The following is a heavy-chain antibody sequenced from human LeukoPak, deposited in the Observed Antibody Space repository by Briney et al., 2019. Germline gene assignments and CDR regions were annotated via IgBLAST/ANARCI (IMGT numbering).Heavy chain of an antibody. V-gene: IGHV3-7*02. Sequence: AGGSLRLSCAASGFTFSNYWMSWVRQAPGKGLEWVANIKEDGSEKYYVDSVKGRFTISRDNAKNSLYLQMNSLRAEDTAVYYCARTIRGYWGQGTLVTVSS. D-gene: IGHD3-10*01. CDR2: IKEDGSEK. CDR3: ARTIRGY. CDR1: GFTFSNYW. J-gene: IGHJ4*02.